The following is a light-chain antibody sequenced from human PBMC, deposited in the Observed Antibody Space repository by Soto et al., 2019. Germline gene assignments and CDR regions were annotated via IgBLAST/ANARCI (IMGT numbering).Light chain of an antibody. Sequence: QSVLTQPPSVSGAPGQRGTISFTGSSSNIGAGYDVHWYQQLPGTAPKLLIYGNSNRPSGVPDRFSGSKSGTSASLAITGLHAEDEADYYCQSYDSSLSGWVFGGGTKLTVL. CDR1: SSNIGAGYD. V-gene: IGLV1-40*01. J-gene: IGLJ3*02. CDR3: QSYDSSLSGWV. CDR2: GNS.